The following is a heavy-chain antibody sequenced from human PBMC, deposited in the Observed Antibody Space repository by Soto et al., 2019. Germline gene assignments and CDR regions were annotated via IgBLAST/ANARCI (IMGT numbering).Heavy chain of an antibody. Sequence: GASVKVSCKASGFSFTGYYIHWLRQAPGQGLEWMGWINAHSGGTEYAQKFQGRVTLTRDTSIATAYLTLPSLTSDDTALYYCAKDLTRQLAYWLDPWGQGTQVTVSS. D-gene: IGHD6-6*01. J-gene: IGHJ5*02. CDR2: INAHSGGT. CDR1: GFSFTGYY. CDR3: AKDLTRQLAYWLDP. V-gene: IGHV1-2*02.